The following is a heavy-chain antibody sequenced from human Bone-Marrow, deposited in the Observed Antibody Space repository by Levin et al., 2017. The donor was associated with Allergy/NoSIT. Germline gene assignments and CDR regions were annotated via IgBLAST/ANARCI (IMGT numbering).Heavy chain of an antibody. CDR2: ISYDGSNK. CDR3: ARDRIVVVITFSIDY. D-gene: IGHD3-22*01. J-gene: IGHJ4*02. Sequence: GGSLRLSCAASGFTFSSYAMHWVRQAPGKGLEWVAVISYDGSNKYYADSVKGRFTTSRDNSKNTLYLQMNSLRAEDTAVYYCARDRIVVVITFSIDYWGQGTLVTVSS. CDR1: GFTFSSYA. V-gene: IGHV3-30-3*01.